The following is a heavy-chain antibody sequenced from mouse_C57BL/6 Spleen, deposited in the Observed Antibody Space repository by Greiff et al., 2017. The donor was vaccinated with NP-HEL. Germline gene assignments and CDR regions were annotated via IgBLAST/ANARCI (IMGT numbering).Heavy chain of an antibody. CDR3: AREGAYYGSSLYYAMDY. D-gene: IGHD1-1*01. Sequence: VQLQQPGAELVKPGASVKMSCKASGYTFTSYWITWVKQRPGQGLEWIGDIYPGSGSTNYNEKFKSKATLTVDTSSSTAYMQLSSLTSEDSAVYYCAREGAYYGSSLYYAMDYWGQGTSVTVSS. CDR1: GYTFTSYW. V-gene: IGHV1-55*01. J-gene: IGHJ4*01. CDR2: IYPGSGST.